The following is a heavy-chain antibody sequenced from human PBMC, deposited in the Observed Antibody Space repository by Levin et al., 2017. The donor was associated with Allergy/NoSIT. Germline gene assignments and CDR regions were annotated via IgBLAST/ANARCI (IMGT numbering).Heavy chain of an antibody. V-gene: IGHV3-33*01. CDR2: IWYDGTSK. D-gene: IGHD4-23*01. CDR1: GFTFSTYG. CDR3: ARGLYDYGGRVLGQLVY. J-gene: IGHJ4*02. Sequence: GGSLRLSCAASGFTFSTYGIHWVRQAPGKGLEWVAIIWYDGTSKYYADSVKGRFTISRDISKNTLYLQMNSLRAEDTAVYYCARGLYDYGGRVLGQLVYWGQGTLVTVSS.